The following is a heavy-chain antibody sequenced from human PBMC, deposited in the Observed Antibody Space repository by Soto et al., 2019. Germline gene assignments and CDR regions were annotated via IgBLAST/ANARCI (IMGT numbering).Heavy chain of an antibody. D-gene: IGHD2-2*01. CDR3: ARLGYCSSTSCSQD. V-gene: IGHV4-39*01. CDR1: GGSISSSSYY. J-gene: IGHJ4*02. Sequence: ASETLSLTCTVSGGSISSSSYYWGWIRQPPGKGLEWIGSIYYSGSTYYNPSLKSRVTISVDTSKNQFSLKLSSVTAADTAVYYCARLGYCSSTSCSQDWGQGTLVTVSS. CDR2: IYYSGST.